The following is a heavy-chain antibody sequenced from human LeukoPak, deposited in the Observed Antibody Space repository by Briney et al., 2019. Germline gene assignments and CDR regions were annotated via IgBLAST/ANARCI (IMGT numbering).Heavy chain of an antibody. Sequence: QAGGSLRLSCAASGFTFSSYEMNWVRQAPGKGLEWVSYISSSGSTIYYADSVKGRFTISRDTSKNTLYLHMNSLRAEDTAVYYCAKDLAYYYDSSGYYYSYYFDYWGQGTLVTVSS. CDR3: AKDLAYYYDSSGYYYSYYFDY. CDR1: GFTFSSYE. D-gene: IGHD3-22*01. CDR2: ISSSGSTI. J-gene: IGHJ4*02. V-gene: IGHV3-48*03.